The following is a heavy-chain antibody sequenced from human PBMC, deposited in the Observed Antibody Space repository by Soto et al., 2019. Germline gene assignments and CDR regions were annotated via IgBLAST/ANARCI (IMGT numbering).Heavy chain of an antibody. CDR3: AKDSRIVVVTAPYDY. Sequence: QAPGKGLEWVAVISYDGSNKYYADSVKGRFTISRDNSKNTLYLQMNSLRAEDTAVYYCAKDSRIVVVTAPYDYWGQGTLVTVSS. V-gene: IGHV3-30*18. J-gene: IGHJ4*02. D-gene: IGHD2-21*02. CDR2: ISYDGSNK.